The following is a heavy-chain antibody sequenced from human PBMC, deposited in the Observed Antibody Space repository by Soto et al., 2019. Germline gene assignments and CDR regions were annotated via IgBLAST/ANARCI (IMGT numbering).Heavy chain of an antibody. CDR2: IYYSGST. CDR1: GGSISSYY. J-gene: IGHJ5*02. D-gene: IGHD6-13*01. CDR3: ARDFHGSSPPFLHNWFDP. V-gene: IGHV4-59*01. Sequence: SETLSLTCTVSGGSISSYYWSWIRQPPGKGLEWIGYIYYSGSTNYNPSLKSRVTISVDTSKNQFSLKLSSVTAADTAVYYCARDFHGSSPPFLHNWFDPWGQGTLVTVSS.